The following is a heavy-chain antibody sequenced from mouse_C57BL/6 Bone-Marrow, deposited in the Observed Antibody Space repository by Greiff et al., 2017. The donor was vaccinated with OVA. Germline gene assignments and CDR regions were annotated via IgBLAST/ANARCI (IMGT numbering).Heavy chain of an antibody. CDR3: ARHLNWVSLEF. Sequence: EVKLMESGGDLVKPGGSLKLSCAASGFTFSSYGMSWVRQTPDKRLEWVATISSGGSYTYYPDSVKGRFTISRDNAKNTLYLQMSSLKSEDTAMYYRARHLNWVSLEFRGQGTSVTVSS. CDR2: ISSGGSYT. V-gene: IGHV5-6*01. CDR1: GFTFSSYG. D-gene: IGHD4-1*01. J-gene: IGHJ4*01.